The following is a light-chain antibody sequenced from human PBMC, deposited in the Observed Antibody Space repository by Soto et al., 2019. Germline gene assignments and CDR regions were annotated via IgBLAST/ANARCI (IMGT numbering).Light chain of an antibody. CDR2: AAS. CDR1: QSISSY. J-gene: IGKJ2*01. CDR3: QQSNSSPYT. V-gene: IGKV1-39*01. Sequence: DIQMTQSPSSLSASVGDRVTITCRANQSISSYLNWYQQKPGKAPKPLIYAASSLQSGVPSRFSGSGSGTDFTLTISSLQPEDFVSYYCQQSNSSPYTFGQGTKLEIK.